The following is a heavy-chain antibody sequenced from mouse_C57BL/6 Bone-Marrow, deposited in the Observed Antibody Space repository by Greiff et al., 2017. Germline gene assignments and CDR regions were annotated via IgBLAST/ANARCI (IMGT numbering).Heavy chain of an antibody. D-gene: IGHD2-5*01. Sequence: QVQLQQPGAELVKPGASVKLSCKASGYTFTSYWMHWVKQRPGQGLEWIGMIHPNSGSTNYNEKFKGKATLTAYKSSSTAYMELRSLTSEDAAVYCCAGGSYYSIGGFDYWGQGTTLTVSS. J-gene: IGHJ2*01. V-gene: IGHV1-64*01. CDR1: GYTFTSYW. CDR3: AGGSYYSIGGFDY. CDR2: IHPNSGST.